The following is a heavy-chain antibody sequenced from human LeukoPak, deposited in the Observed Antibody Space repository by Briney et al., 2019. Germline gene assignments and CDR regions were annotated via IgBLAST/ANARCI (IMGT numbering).Heavy chain of an antibody. CDR1: GGSISSYY. Sequence: PSETLSLTCTVSGGSISSYYWSWIRQPAGKGLEWIGRIYTSGSTNYNPSLKSRVTISVDTSKNQFSLKLSSVTAADTAVYYCARDKFPLVGATGDDGFDIWGQGTMVTVSS. CDR2: IYTSGST. J-gene: IGHJ3*02. D-gene: IGHD1-26*01. V-gene: IGHV4-4*07. CDR3: ARDKFPLVGATGDDGFDI.